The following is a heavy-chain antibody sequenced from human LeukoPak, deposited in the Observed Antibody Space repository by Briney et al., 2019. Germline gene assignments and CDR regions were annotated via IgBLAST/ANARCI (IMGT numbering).Heavy chain of an antibody. CDR1: GYSFTSYW. V-gene: IGHV5-51*01. CDR3: ARRQAAGDFDF. CDR2: IYPGDSET. D-gene: IGHD6-13*01. J-gene: IGHJ4*02. Sequence: GESLKISCKGSGYSFTSYWIGWVRQMPGKGLECMGIIYPGDSETRYSPSFQGQVTISADKSITTAYLQWSSLKASDTAVYYCARRQAAGDFDFWGQGTLVTVSS.